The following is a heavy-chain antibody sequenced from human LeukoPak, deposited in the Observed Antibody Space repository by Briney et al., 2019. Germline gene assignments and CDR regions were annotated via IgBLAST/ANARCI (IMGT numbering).Heavy chain of an antibody. CDR2: IWYDGGIK. D-gene: IGHD3-10*01. CDR1: GFTFSTYG. CDR3: ARAVGPYDY. V-gene: IGHV3-33*01. J-gene: IGHJ4*02. Sequence: PGRSLRLSCAASGFTFSTYGMHWVRQAPGKGLEWVAVIWYDGGIKYYADSVKGRFTISRDNSKDTLFLRMNNLRAEDTAIYYCARAVGPYDYWGQGTPVTVSS.